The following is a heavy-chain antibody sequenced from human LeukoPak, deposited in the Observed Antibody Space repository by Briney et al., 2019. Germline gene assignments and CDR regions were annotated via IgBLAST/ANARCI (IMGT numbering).Heavy chain of an antibody. CDR2: IFWNGGKI. CDR1: GFTFDNYA. Sequence: GGSLRLSCTASGFTFDNYAMNWVRQAPGKGLEWVSGIFWNGGKITYADSVKGRFTISRDNARNSLYLQMNSLRAEDTALYYCARDLAADRRGYFDRWGQGTLVIVSS. V-gene: IGHV3-20*04. CDR3: ARDLAADRRGYFDR. J-gene: IGHJ4*02. D-gene: IGHD6-13*01.